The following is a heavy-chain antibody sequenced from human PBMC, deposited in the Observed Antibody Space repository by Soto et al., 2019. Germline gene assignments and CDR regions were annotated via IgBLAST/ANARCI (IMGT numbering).Heavy chain of an antibody. V-gene: IGHV3-30-3*01. CDR3: ARDKHIVVVTAILSY. Sequence: GGSLRLSCAASGFTFSSYAMHWVRQAPGKGLEWVAVISYDGSNKYYADSVKGRFTISRDNSKNTLYLQMNSLRAEDTAVYYCARDKHIVVVTAILSYWGQGTLVTVSS. J-gene: IGHJ4*02. D-gene: IGHD2-21*02. CDR2: ISYDGSNK. CDR1: GFTFSSYA.